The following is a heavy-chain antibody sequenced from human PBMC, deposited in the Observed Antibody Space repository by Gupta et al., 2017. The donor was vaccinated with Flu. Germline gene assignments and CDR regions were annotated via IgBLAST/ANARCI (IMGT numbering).Heavy chain of an antibody. CDR2: IYYRRTT. CDR3: ARQGSGGPRSRFDP. CDR1: GGSISDSTYY. D-gene: IGHD6-19*01. V-gene: IGHV4-39*01. Sequence: GGSISDSTYYWGWIRQPPGKGLEWIGSIYYRRTTFYNPSRKSRITVSVDTSKNHFSLKLSSVAAADTAVYYCARQGSGGPRSRFDPGGQGTIVTVSS. J-gene: IGHJ5*01.